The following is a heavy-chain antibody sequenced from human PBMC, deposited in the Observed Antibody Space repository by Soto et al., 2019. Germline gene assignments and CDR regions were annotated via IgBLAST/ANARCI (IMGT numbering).Heavy chain of an antibody. J-gene: IGHJ4*02. CDR1: GYSFTNYW. CDR2: IDTSDSYT. V-gene: IGHV5-10-1*01. Sequence: GESLKISCKGSGYSFTNYWISWVRQMPGKGLELMGRIDTSDSYTNYSQSFQGHVTISADKSISTAYLQWSSLKASDTAMYYCARRDRSSWYGIDYWGQGTLVTVSS. CDR3: ARRDRSSWYGIDY. D-gene: IGHD6-13*01.